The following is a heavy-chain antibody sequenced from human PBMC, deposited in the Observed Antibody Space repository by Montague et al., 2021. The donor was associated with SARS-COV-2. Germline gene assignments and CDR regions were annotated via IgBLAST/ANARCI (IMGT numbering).Heavy chain of an antibody. D-gene: IGHD3-9*01. CDR1: GGSISSSSYY. CDR2: IYYSGST. V-gene: IGHV4-39*01. CDR3: ARLSKTGYPPLYYYYGIDV. J-gene: IGHJ6*02. Sequence: SETLSLTCTVSGGSISSSSYYWGWIRQPPGKGLEGIGSIYYSGSTYYNLSLKSRVTISADTDKNQFSLKLSSVTAADTAVYYCARLSKTGYPPLYYYYGIDVWGQGTTVTVSS.